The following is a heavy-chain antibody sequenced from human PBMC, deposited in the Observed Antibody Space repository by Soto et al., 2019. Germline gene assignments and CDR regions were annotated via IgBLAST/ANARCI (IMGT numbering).Heavy chain of an antibody. V-gene: IGHV5-51*01. CDR2: IFPGDSDT. CDR1: GYTFANSW. Sequence: GESLKISCKGSGYTFANSWIAWVRQMPGKGLEWLGNIFPGDSDTKYSPSFQGRVTISADKSISTAYLQWSSLKASDTAMYYCARQQLAVAGNNGMDVWGQGTTVTVSS. CDR3: ARQQLAVAGNNGMDV. J-gene: IGHJ6*02. D-gene: IGHD6-19*01.